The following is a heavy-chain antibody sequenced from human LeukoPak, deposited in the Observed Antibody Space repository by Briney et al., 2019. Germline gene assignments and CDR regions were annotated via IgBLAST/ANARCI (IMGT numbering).Heavy chain of an antibody. CDR1: GFTVINNY. V-gene: IGHV3-53*01. Sequence: PGGSLRLSCAASGFTVINNYMTWVRQAPGKGLEWVSVIYSGGTTHYADSVKGRFTISRDNSKNPLYLQMNSLSVADTALYYCSTSPSCGVWGKGTTVTVSS. CDR3: STSPSCGV. CDR2: IYSGGTT. J-gene: IGHJ6*04.